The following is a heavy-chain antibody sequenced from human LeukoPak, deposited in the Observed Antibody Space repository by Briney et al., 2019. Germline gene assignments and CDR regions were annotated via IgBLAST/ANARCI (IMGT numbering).Heavy chain of an antibody. CDR1: GFTFSAYA. J-gene: IGHJ3*02. CDR3: TRESPWFGDAFDI. Sequence: GGSLRLSCAASGFTFSAYALHWVRQAPGKGLEWVALISYDENNKYYADSVKGRFTISRDDSKSIAYLQMNSLKTEDTAVYYCTRESPWFGDAFDIWGQGTMVTVSS. D-gene: IGHD3-10*01. CDR2: ISYDENNK. V-gene: IGHV3-30-3*01.